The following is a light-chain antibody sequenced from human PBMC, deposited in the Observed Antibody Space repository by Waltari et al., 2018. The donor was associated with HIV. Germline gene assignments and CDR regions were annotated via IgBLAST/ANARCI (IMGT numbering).Light chain of an antibody. CDR3: SAWDDNVNAL. Sequence: QSVLRQPPSASGTPGQRVTISCSGSRSNIGTNNVNWYKQLPGTAPKLLIHSNNQRPSGVPDRFSGSRSGTSASLVISGLQSEDEADYYCSAWDDNVNALFGGGTKLTVL. CDR1: RSNIGTNN. CDR2: SNN. J-gene: IGLJ2*01. V-gene: IGLV1-44*01.